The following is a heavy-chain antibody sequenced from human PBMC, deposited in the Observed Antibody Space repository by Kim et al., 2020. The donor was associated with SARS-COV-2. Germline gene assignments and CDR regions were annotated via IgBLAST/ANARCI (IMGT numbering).Heavy chain of an antibody. CDR3: ARSSLLDFDY. Sequence: GGTNYAPKFQGRVHRTRATSISTVYLELTSLRSDDTAVYYCARSSLLDFDYWGQGTLVTVSS. J-gene: IGHJ4*02. CDR2: GGT. V-gene: IGHV1-2*01. D-gene: IGHD3-16*02.